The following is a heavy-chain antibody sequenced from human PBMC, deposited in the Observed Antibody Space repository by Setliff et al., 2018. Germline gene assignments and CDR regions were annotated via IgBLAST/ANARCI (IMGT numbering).Heavy chain of an antibody. Sequence: ASVKVSCKASGYTLSKYYMYWVRQAPGQGLEWMGIINPSGGLTKYAQKFQGRVTMTSDTSTNTVYLEVSSLRSEDTAVYFCARDRFYNSWSGTSTTAPHDAFDIWGQGTMVT. J-gene: IGHJ3*02. CDR2: INPSGGLT. CDR3: ARDRFYNSWSGTSTTAPHDAFDI. V-gene: IGHV1-46*03. D-gene: IGHD3-3*01. CDR1: GYTLSKYY.